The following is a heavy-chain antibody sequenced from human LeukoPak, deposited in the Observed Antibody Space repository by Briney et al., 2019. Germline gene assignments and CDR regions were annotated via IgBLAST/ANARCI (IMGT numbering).Heavy chain of an antibody. J-gene: IGHJ6*03. CDR1: GGSISSGSYY. V-gene: IGHV4-61*02. D-gene: IGHD6-19*01. CDR2: IYTSGST. Sequence: SETLSLTCTVSGGSISSGSYYWSWIRQPAGKGLEWIGRIYTSGSTNYNPPLKSRVTISVDTSKNQFSLKLSSVTAADTAVYYCARAAAESSGWYDPYYYYMDVWGKGTTVTVSS. CDR3: ARAAAESSGWYDPYYYYMDV.